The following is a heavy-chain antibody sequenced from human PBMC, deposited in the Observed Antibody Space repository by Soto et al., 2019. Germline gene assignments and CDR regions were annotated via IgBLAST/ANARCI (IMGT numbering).Heavy chain of an antibody. CDR3: ARESEDLTSNFDY. V-gene: IGHV3-53*01. CDR1: GFTVSSNY. Sequence: TGGSLRLSCAASGFTVSSNYMSWVRQAPGKGLEWVSVIYSGGSTYYADSVRGRFTISRDNSKNTLYLQMKSLRAEDTAVYYCARESEDLTSNFDYWGQGTLVTVS. J-gene: IGHJ4*02. CDR2: IYSGGST.